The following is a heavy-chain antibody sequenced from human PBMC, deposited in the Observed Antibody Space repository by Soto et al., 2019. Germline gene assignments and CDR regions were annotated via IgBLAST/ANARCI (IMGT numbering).Heavy chain of an antibody. CDR2: IDYSGST. J-gene: IGHJ5*02. CDR3: ERAAGGYSYAP. V-gene: IGHV4-59*01. CDR1: GGSISTYY. Sequence: PSETLSLTCTVSGGSISTYYWGWIRQPPGKVLEWIGYIDYSGSTNYNPSLKSRATISIDTSKSQFSLKLSSVSAADTAVYYCERAAGGYSYAPWGQGTLVTVYS. D-gene: IGHD3-16*01.